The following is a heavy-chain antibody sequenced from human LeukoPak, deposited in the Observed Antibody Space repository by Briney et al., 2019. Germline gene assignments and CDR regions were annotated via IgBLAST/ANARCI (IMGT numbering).Heavy chain of an antibody. J-gene: IGHJ3*02. D-gene: IGHD2-2*02. CDR2: IWYDGSNK. Sequence: GGSLRLSCAASGFTFSSYGMHWVRQAPGKGLEWVAVIWYDGSNKYYADSVKGRFTISRDNSKNTLYLQMNSLRAEDTAVYYCARDSPHLRYCSSTSCYTDLDAFDIWGQGTMVTVSS. V-gene: IGHV3-33*01. CDR1: GFTFSSYG. CDR3: ARDSPHLRYCSSTSCYTDLDAFDI.